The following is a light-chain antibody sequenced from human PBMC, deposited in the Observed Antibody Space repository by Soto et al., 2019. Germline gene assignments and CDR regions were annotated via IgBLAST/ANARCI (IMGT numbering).Light chain of an antibody. CDR2: DAS. J-gene: IGKJ4*01. CDR1: QSISSW. V-gene: IGKV1-5*01. Sequence: DIQRTLSPSTLTPSVADRVTITCRANQSISSWLAWYQQKPGKAPKFLIYDASSLASGVPSRFSGSASGTEFTLTISSLQPDDFATYYCQQYSSYSPTFGGGTKVDIK. CDR3: QQYSSYSPT.